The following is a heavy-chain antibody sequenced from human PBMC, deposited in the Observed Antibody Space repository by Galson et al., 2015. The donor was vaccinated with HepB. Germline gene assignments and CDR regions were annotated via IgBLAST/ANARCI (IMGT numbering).Heavy chain of an antibody. Sequence: KPGESLKISCKGSGYSLTSFWIAWLRQTPGKGLAWMGIIYPDDSDTRYSPSFQGQVTIPVDKSINTAYLQWSSLEASDTAMYYCARGSQYCNGQSCRFDSWGQGSLVTVSS. CDR2: IYPDDSDT. CDR1: GYSLTSFW. D-gene: IGHD2-15*01. CDR3: ARGSQYCNGQSCRFDS. J-gene: IGHJ4*02. V-gene: IGHV5-51*01.